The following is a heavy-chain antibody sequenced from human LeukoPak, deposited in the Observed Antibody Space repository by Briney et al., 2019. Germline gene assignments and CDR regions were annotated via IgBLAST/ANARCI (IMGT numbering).Heavy chain of an antibody. CDR2: INPNSGGT. J-gene: IGHJ6*03. D-gene: IGHD3-10*01. V-gene: IGHV1-2*02. Sequence: ASVKVSCKASGGTFSSYAISWVRQAPGQGLEWMGWINPNSGGTNYAQKFQGRVTMTRDTSISTAYMELSRLRSDDTAVYYCARSGRVRGVTAYYYMDVWGKGTTVTVSS. CDR3: ARSGRVRGVTAYYYMDV. CDR1: GGTFSSYA.